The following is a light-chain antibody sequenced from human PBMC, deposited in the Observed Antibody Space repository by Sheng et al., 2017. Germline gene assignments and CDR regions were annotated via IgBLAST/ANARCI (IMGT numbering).Light chain of an antibody. CDR3: QQYNYWPRT. Sequence: EIVLTQSPATLSLSPGERATLSCRASQSVSSSYLAWYQQKPGQPPRLLMYGASYRATGISDRFSGRGSGTDFTLTISSLQSEDFAVYYCQQYNYWPRTFGQGTKVEIK. CDR1: QSVSSSY. J-gene: IGKJ1*01. CDR2: GAS. V-gene: IGKV3-20*01.